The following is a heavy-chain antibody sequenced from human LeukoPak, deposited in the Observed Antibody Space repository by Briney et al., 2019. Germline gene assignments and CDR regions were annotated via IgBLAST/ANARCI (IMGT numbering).Heavy chain of an antibody. Sequence: GGSLRLSCAASGFTFSSYSMNWVRQAPGKGLEWVSSISSSSSYIYYADSVKGRFTISRDNAKNSLYLQMNSLRAEDTAVYYCASHPLTLSSGYYYRWGQGTLVTVSS. CDR2: ISSSSSYI. CDR1: GFTFSSYS. CDR3: ASHPLTLSSGYYYR. V-gene: IGHV3-21*01. D-gene: IGHD3-22*01. J-gene: IGHJ4*02.